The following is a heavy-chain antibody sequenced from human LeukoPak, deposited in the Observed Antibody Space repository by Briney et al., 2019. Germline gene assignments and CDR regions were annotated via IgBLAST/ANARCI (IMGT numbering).Heavy chain of an antibody. V-gene: IGHV1-2*02. CDR2: INPNSGGT. J-gene: IGHJ4*02. CDR1: GYTFTGYY. Sequence: ASVKVSCKASGYTFTGYYIHWVRQAPGQGLEWMGWINPNSGGTNYAQKFQGRVTMTRDTSISTACMELSRLRSDDTAVYYCARVGYDPLLSFDYWGQGTLVTVSS. D-gene: IGHD5-12*01. CDR3: ARVGYDPLLSFDY.